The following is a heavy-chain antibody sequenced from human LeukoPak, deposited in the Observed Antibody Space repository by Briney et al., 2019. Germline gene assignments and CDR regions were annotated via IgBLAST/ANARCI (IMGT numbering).Heavy chain of an antibody. J-gene: IGHJ4*02. CDR1: GFTFSSYA. Sequence: GGSLRLSCAASGFTFSSYAMHWVRQAPGKGLEWVAVISYDGSNKYYADSVKGRFTISRDNSKNTLYLQMNSLRAEDTAVYYCAREGKYSSGWSGENDYWGQGTLVTVSS. CDR3: AREGKYSSGWSGENDY. V-gene: IGHV3-30*14. D-gene: IGHD6-19*01. CDR2: ISYDGSNK.